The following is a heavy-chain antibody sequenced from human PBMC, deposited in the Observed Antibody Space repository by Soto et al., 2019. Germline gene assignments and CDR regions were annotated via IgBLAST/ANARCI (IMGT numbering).Heavy chain of an antibody. V-gene: IGHV4-31*03. CDR2: IYYRGST. J-gene: IGHJ3*02. Sequence: QVQLQESGPGLVKPSQTLSLTCTVSGGSISSGGYYWSWIRQHPGKGLEWIGYIYYRGSTYYNPSLKSRVTISVDTAKNQFSLKLSAVTAADTAVYDCARDEPDYVDYGSAFAIWGQGTMVTVSS. CDR3: ARDEPDYVDYGSAFAI. CDR1: GGSISSGGYY. D-gene: IGHD4-17*01.